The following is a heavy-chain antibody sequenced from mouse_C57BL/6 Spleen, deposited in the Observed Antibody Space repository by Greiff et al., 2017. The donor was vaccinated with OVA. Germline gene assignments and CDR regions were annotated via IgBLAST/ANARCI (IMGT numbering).Heavy chain of an antibody. CDR2: IDPSDSYT. D-gene: IGHD2-5*01. CDR3: ARGGTGYYSNYSYAMDY. J-gene: IGHJ4*01. V-gene: IGHV1-59*01. CDR1: GYTFTSYW. Sequence: QVQLQQPGAELVRPGTSVKLSCKASGYTFTSYWMHWVKQRPGQGLEWIGVIDPSDSYTNYNQKFKGKATLTVDTSSSTAYMQLSSLTAEDSAVYYCARGGTGYYSNYSYAMDYWGQGTSVTVSS.